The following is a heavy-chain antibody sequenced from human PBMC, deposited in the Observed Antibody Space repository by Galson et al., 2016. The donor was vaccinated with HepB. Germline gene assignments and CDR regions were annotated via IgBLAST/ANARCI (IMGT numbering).Heavy chain of an antibody. J-gene: IGHJ5*02. CDR1: GFTFSYYS. CDR2: ISNDGSNK. D-gene: IGHD1-26*01. Sequence: SLRLSCAASGFTFSYYSMHWVRQAPGMGLEWVALISNDGSNKYYADSVKGRFTISRDNSKNTLYLQMNSLRAEDTAVYYCVRGGSKYPGSARFDPWGQGTLVTVSS. V-gene: IGHV3-30-3*01. CDR3: VRGGSKYPGSARFDP.